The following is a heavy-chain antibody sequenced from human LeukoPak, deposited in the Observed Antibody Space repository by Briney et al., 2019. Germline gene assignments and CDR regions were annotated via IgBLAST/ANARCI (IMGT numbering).Heavy chain of an antibody. Sequence: GGSLRLSCAASGFTFSSYGMHWVRQAPGKGLEWVAVIWYDGSNKYYADFVKGRFTISRDNSKNTLYLQMNSLRAEDTAVYYCARDLYSSGWYGGGYWGQGTLVTVSS. CDR1: GFTFSSYG. J-gene: IGHJ4*02. CDR3: ARDLYSSGWYGGGY. D-gene: IGHD6-19*01. V-gene: IGHV3-33*01. CDR2: IWYDGSNK.